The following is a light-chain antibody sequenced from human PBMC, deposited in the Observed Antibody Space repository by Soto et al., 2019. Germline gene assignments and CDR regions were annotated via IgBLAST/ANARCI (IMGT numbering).Light chain of an antibody. CDR1: QSVRTY. CDR3: HQRSKWPLT. J-gene: IGKJ4*01. V-gene: IGKV3-11*01. Sequence: EIVLTQSPATLSLSPGERATLSCRASQSVRTYLAWYQQKPGQAPRLLIYDASNRATDIPDRFSGSGSGTDFTLTITSLDPEDSAVYYCHQRSKWPLTFGGGTKVEIK. CDR2: DAS.